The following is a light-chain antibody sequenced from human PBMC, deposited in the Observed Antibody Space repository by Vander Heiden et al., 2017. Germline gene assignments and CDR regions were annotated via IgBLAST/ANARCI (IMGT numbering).Light chain of an antibody. J-gene: IGKJ4*01. CDR2: WAS. V-gene: IGKV4-1*01. Sequence: QSPDSLAVSLGERATINCKSSQSVLYSSNNKNYLAWYQQKPGQPPKLLIYWASTRESGVPDRFSGSGSGTDFTLTISSLQAEDVAVYYCQQYYSTPLTFGGGTKVEIK. CDR1: QSVLYSSNNKNY. CDR3: QQYYSTPLT.